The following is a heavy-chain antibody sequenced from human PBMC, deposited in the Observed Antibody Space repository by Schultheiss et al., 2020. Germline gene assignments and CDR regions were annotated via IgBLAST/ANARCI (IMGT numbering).Heavy chain of an antibody. J-gene: IGHJ4*02. CDR1: GFSFTSYS. D-gene: IGHD6-19*01. V-gene: IGHV5-51*01. Sequence: GESLKIACKVSGFSFTSYSIAWVRQMSGKGLEWMGIIYPGDSETRYSPSFQGQVTISADKSISVAYIQWSSLQASDSAMYYCARRPEQWLVHEMDYWGQGTLVTVSS. CDR2: IYPGDSET. CDR3: ARRPEQWLVHEMDY.